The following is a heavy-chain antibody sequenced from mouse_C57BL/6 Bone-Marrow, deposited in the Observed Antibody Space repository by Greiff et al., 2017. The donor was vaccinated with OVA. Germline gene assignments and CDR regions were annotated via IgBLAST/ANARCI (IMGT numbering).Heavy chain of an antibody. J-gene: IGHJ3*01. CDR1: GFTFSSYA. D-gene: IGHD2-4*01. Sequence: EVMLVESGEGLVKPGGSLKLSCAASGFTFSSYAMSWVRQTPEKRLEWVAYISSGGDYIYYADTVKGRFTISRDNARNTLYRQMSSLKSEDTAMYYCTRGNDSMFAYWGQGTLVTVSA. CDR3: TRGNDSMFAY. CDR2: ISSGGDYI. V-gene: IGHV5-9-1*02.